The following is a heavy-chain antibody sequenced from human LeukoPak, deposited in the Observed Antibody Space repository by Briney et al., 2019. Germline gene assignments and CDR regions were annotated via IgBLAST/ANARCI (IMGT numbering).Heavy chain of an antibody. CDR1: GGSISSSSYY. J-gene: IGHJ4*02. CDR3: ARHAAIRNYVGNFYS. D-gene: IGHD4-11*01. CDR2: IFYSGST. V-gene: IGHV4-39*01. Sequence: PSETLSLTCTVAGGSISSSSYYWGWIRQPPGKGREWIATIFYSGSTYYNPALKSRVTISVDTSENEFSLKMTSVTAADTSVYYCARHAAIRNYVGNFYSWGPGTLVTVSS.